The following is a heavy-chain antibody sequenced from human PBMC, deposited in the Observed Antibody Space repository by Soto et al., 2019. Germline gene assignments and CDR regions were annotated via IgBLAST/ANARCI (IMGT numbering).Heavy chain of an antibody. D-gene: IGHD6-19*01. CDR2: ISGNNHNT. V-gene: IGHV1-18*01. CDR1: GYTFTRHG. CDR3: ARLAVAVTSHFDC. Sequence: QGQLVQSGAEVKRPGASVKVSCKASGYTFTRHGISWVRQAPGQGLEWLGWISGNNHNTKDVEELQGRVTMTTDTSTNTTYLELRSLRSDDTAVYYCARLAVAVTSHFDCWGQGTLVTVSS. J-gene: IGHJ4*02.